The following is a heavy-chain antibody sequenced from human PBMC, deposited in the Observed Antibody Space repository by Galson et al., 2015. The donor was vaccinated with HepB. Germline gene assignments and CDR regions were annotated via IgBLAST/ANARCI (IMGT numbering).Heavy chain of an antibody. V-gene: IGHV3-33*08. Sequence: SLRLACAASGFTFSSYGMHWVRQAPGKGLEWVAVIWYDGSNKYYADSVKGRFTISRDNSKNTLYLQMNSLRAEDTAVYYCARGGWQWLVPGYFDYWGQGTLVTASS. CDR3: ARGGWQWLVPGYFDY. CDR1: GFTFSSYG. J-gene: IGHJ4*02. CDR2: IWYDGSNK. D-gene: IGHD6-19*01.